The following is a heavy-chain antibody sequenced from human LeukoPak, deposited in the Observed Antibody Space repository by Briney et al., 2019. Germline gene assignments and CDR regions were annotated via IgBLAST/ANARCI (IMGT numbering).Heavy chain of an antibody. J-gene: IGHJ4*02. Sequence: GESLMISCKASGYSFTSYWSGWVRQMPGKGLEWMGIIDPSDSDIRYTPSFQGQVTISADKSLSTAYLQWNSLKASDTAIYYCARQTAMGRSGDYWGQGTLVTVSS. CDR3: ARQTAMGRSGDY. D-gene: IGHD7-27*01. CDR1: GYSFTSYW. V-gene: IGHV5-51*01. CDR2: IDPSDSDI.